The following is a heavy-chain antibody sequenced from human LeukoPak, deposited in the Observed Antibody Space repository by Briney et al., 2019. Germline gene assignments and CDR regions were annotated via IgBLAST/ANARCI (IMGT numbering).Heavy chain of an antibody. CDR2: IYWNDDK. CDR1: GFALGTRGGG. Sequence: ESGPTLVKPTQTLTLTCTFSGFALGTRGGGVGWIRQPPGKALEWLSLIYWNDDKRYSPSLKSRLTITKDTSKNQVVLTMTNMDPVDTATYYCAHSTPIFGVRVWFDPWGQGTLVTVSS. D-gene: IGHD3-3*01. J-gene: IGHJ5*02. CDR3: AHSTPIFGVRVWFDP. V-gene: IGHV2-5*01.